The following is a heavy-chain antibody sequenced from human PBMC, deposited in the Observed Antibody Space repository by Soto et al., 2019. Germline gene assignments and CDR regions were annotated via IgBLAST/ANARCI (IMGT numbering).Heavy chain of an antibody. CDR3: ARSMTTVVTPDY. CDR1: GGSISSSSYY. CDR2: IYYSGST. Sequence: SETLSLTCTVSGGSISSSSYYWGWIRQPPGKGLEWIGSIYYSGSTYYNPSLKSRVTISVDTSKNQFSLKLSSVTAADTAVYYCARSMTTVVTPDYWGQGTLVTVSS. J-gene: IGHJ4*02. V-gene: IGHV4-39*01. D-gene: IGHD4-17*01.